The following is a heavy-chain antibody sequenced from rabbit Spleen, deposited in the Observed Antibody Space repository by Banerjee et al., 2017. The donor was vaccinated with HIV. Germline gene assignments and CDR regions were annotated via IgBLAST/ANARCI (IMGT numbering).Heavy chain of an antibody. V-gene: IGHV1S40*01. CDR3: ARLHPGSSVYTGAFDP. CDR2: IAGSSSAFT. D-gene: IGHD8-1*01. Sequence: QSLEESGGDLVKPGASLTLTCTASGFSFSGYWMCWVRQAPGKGLEWLSCIAGSSSAFTYSATWAKGRFTISKTSSTTVTLQMTSLTAADTATYFCARLHPGSSVYTGAFDPWGQGTLVTVS. CDR1: GFSFSGYW. J-gene: IGHJ2*01.